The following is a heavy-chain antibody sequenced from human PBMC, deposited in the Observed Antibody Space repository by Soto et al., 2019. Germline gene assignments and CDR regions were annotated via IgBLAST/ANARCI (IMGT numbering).Heavy chain of an antibody. Sequence: SVKVSCKASGGTFSSYAISWVRQAPAQGLEWMGGIIPIFGTANYAQKFQGRVTITAAESTSTAYMELSSLRSEDTAVYYCARQVLAARLSYGMDVWAQGTTVTVSS. CDR2: IIPIFGTA. J-gene: IGHJ6*02. CDR1: GGTFSSYA. CDR3: ARQVLAARLSYGMDV. D-gene: IGHD6-6*01. V-gene: IGHV1-69*13.